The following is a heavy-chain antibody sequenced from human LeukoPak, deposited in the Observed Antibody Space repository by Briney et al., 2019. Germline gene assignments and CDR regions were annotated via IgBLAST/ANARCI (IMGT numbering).Heavy chain of an antibody. Sequence: ASVKVSCKASGYTFTDYYMHWVRQAPGQGLEWLGRINPYNSDTNYAQRFQGRVTMTRDTSITTAYMELSRLTYDDTAVYYCATGLFEEGNNWFDPWGQGTLVTVSS. V-gene: IGHV1-2*06. CDR1: GYTFTDYY. J-gene: IGHJ5*02. CDR2: INPYNSDT. CDR3: ATGLFEEGNNWFDP.